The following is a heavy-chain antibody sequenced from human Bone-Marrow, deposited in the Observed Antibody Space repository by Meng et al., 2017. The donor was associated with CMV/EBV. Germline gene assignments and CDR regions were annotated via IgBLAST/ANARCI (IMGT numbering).Heavy chain of an antibody. CDR2: IYYSGST. D-gene: IGHD1-7*01. Sequence: SETLSLTCTVSGGSISSYYWSWIRQPPGKGLEWIGYIYYSGSTNYNPSLKSRVTISVDTSKSQFSLKLSAVTAADTAVYYCGSITGTTAVWGQGTTVTFSS. J-gene: IGHJ6*02. V-gene: IGHV4-59*12. CDR3: GSITGTTAV. CDR1: GGSISSYY.